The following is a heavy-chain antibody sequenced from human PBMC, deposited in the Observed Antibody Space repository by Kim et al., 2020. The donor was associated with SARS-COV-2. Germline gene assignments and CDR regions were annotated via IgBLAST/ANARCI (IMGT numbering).Heavy chain of an antibody. CDR1: GFTFSSYS. J-gene: IGHJ4*02. CDR3: ARELWFGVLSIGY. Sequence: GGSLRLSCAASGFTFSSYSMNWVRQAPGKGLEWVASISSSSSYIYYADSVKGRFTISRDNAKNPLYLQMNSLRAEDTAVYYCARELWFGVLSIGYWGQGALVTVSS. D-gene: IGHD3-10*01. CDR2: ISSSSSYI. V-gene: IGHV3-21*01.